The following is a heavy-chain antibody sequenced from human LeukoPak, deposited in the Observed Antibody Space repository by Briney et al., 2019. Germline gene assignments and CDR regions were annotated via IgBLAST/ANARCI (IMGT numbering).Heavy chain of an antibody. CDR2: INPNSGGT. CDR1: GYTFTGYY. CDR3: ARGAPVGVGATIDC. V-gene: IGHV1-2*02. D-gene: IGHD1-26*01. Sequence: ASVKVSCKASGYTFTGYYMHWVRQAPGQGLEWMGWINPNSGGTNYAQKFQGRVTMTRDTSISTAYMELSRLRSDDTAVYYCARGAPVGVGATIDCWGQGTLVTVSS. J-gene: IGHJ4*02.